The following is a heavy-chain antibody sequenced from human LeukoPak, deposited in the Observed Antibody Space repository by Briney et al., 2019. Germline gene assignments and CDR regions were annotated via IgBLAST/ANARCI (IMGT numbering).Heavy chain of an antibody. CDR3: ARDGASYSNYEGNFDY. V-gene: IGHV3-30*03. D-gene: IGHD4-11*01. CDR2: ISYDGSDK. J-gene: IGHJ4*02. CDR1: GFTFSSYG. Sequence: QPGRSLRLSCAASGFTFSSYGLHWVRQAPGKGLEWVAVISYDGSDKDYADSVKGRFIISRDNAKNSLYLQMNSLRAEDTAVYYCARDGASYSNYEGNFDYWGQGTLVTVSS.